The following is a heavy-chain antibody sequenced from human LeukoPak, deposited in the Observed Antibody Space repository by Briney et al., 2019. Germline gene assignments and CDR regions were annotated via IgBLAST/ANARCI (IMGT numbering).Heavy chain of an antibody. V-gene: IGHV3-23*01. CDR2: IGGSGDST. CDR1: GFTFSSFA. CDR3: ARGPKGKYYFDY. D-gene: IGHD2/OR15-2a*01. J-gene: IGHJ4*02. Sequence: GGSLRLSCAASGFTFSSFAMSWVRQTPGKGLEWISAIGGSGDSTYYADSVKGRFTVSRDNSKNTLYLQMNSLRAEDTAVYYCARGPKGKYYFDYWGQGTLVTVSS.